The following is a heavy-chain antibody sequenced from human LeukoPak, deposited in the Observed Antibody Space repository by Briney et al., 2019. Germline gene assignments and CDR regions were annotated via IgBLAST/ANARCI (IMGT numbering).Heavy chain of an antibody. V-gene: IGHV3-48*03. J-gene: IGHJ4*02. CDR1: GFTFSGYE. Sequence: GESLRLSCAASGFTFSGYEMNWVRQAPGKGLEWVSYISRSGTIISYADSVKGRFTISRDNAKNSLYLQMNSLRAEDTAVYYCARERDDYYFDYWGQGTLVTVSS. D-gene: IGHD5-12*01. CDR3: ARERDDYYFDY. CDR2: ISRSGTII.